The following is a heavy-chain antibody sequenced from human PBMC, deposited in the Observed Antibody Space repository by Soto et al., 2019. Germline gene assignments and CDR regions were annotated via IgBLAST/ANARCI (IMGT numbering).Heavy chain of an antibody. V-gene: IGHV3-9*01. CDR2: ISRNSGSI. Sequence: GGSLRLSCAASRFIFDDYAMHWVRQAPGKGLEWVSGISRNSGSIAYADSVKGRFTISRDNAKKSLFLQMNSLTTEDTALYYCVKDLIFTIFEDAMHVWGQGTTVTVSS. CDR3: VKDLIFTIFEDAMHV. J-gene: IGHJ6*02. CDR1: RFIFDDYA. D-gene: IGHD3-3*01.